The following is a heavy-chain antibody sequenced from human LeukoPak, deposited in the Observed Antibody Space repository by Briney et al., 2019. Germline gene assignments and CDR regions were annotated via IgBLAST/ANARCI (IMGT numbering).Heavy chain of an antibody. CDR1: GFTFSNHA. CDR2: ISGSGDST. CDR3: ARELTLHAFDI. J-gene: IGHJ3*02. V-gene: IGHV3-23*01. Sequence: GGSLRLSCAASGFTFSNHAMSWVRQAPGKGLEWVSTISGSGDSTYYADSVKGRFTIARDNSKNTLYLEMNSLRAEDTAVYYCARELTLHAFDIWGQGTMVTVSS.